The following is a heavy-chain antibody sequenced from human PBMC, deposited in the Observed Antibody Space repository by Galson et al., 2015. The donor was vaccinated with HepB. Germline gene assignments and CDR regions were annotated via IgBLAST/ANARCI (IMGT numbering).Heavy chain of an antibody. CDR3: ARALKGSNWFDP. J-gene: IGHJ5*02. Sequence: SVKVSCKASGYSFTSYAMHWVRQAPGQRLEWMGWINAGNGNTKYSQKFQGRVTITRDTSASTAYMELSSLRSEDTAVYYCARALKGSNWFDPWGQGTLGTVSS. CDR2: INAGNGNT. V-gene: IGHV1-3*01. CDR1: GYSFTSYA.